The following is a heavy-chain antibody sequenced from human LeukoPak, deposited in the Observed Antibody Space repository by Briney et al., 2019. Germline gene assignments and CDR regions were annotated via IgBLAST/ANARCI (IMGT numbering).Heavy chain of an antibody. CDR3: ARVTVPAARHLDY. V-gene: IGHV4-34*01. CDR2: INHSGST. Sequence: SETLSLTCAVSGGSFSGYYWSWIRQPPGKGLEWIGEINHSGSTNYNPSLKSRVTISVDTSKNQFSLKLSSVTAADTAVYYCARVTVPAARHLDYWGQGTLFTVSS. J-gene: IGHJ4*02. D-gene: IGHD2-2*01. CDR1: GGSFSGYY.